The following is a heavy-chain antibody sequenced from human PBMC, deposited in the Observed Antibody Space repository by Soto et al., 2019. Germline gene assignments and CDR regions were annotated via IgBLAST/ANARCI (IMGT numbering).Heavy chain of an antibody. J-gene: IGHJ4*02. CDR1: GFIFENFG. CDR2: ISGSGFKK. Sequence: GSLRLSCAASGFIFENFGMSWVRQAPGKGLEWISSISGSGFKKYYADSVKGRFTISRDNAKNTLYLQINSLRAEDTAVYYCARGIEHYYGTSGYYHFDNWGQGTLVTVSS. V-gene: IGHV3-23*01. CDR3: ARGIEHYYGTSGYYHFDN. D-gene: IGHD3-22*01.